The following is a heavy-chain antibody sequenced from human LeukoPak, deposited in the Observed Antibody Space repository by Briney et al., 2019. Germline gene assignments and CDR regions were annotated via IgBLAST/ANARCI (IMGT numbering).Heavy chain of an antibody. J-gene: IGHJ4*02. CDR1: GVSVSTSH. CDR2: LSYTGKT. CDR3: SEGYFEPFDH. Sequence: SETLSLTCNVSGVSVSTSHWNWIRQRPGKGLEWIGCLSYTGKTDYNPSLKSRVSISLGSSNNHFSLKLTSVTAADTAVYYCSEGYFEPFDHWGQGILVTASS. D-gene: IGHD2/OR15-2a*01. V-gene: IGHV4-59*02.